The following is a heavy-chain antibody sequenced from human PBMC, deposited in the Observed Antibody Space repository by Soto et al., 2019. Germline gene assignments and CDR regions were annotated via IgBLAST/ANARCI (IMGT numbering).Heavy chain of an antibody. CDR1: GGSISSSSR. CDR3: ARDSRAVAGTRRYYFDY. J-gene: IGHJ4*02. CDR2: IYHTGNT. Sequence: SETLSLTCAVSGGSISSSSRWSWVRQPPGKGLEWIGEIYHTGNTNYNPSLESRVTISVDKSKNQFSLNLNSVTAADTAVYYCARDSRAVAGTRRYYFDYWGQGTLVTVSS. V-gene: IGHV4-4*02. D-gene: IGHD6-13*01.